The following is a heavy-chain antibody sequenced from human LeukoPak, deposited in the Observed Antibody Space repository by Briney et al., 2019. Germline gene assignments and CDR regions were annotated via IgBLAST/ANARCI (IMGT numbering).Heavy chain of an antibody. CDR1: GYTFTGYY. Sequence: ASVKVSRKASGYTFTGYYMHWVRQAPGQGLEWMGWINPNSGGTNYAQKFQGWVTMTRDTSISTAYMELSRLRSDDTAVYYCARAYYDFWSGYRYNWFDPWGQGTLVTVSS. CDR2: INPNSGGT. V-gene: IGHV1-2*04. J-gene: IGHJ5*02. D-gene: IGHD3-3*01. CDR3: ARAYYDFWSGYRYNWFDP.